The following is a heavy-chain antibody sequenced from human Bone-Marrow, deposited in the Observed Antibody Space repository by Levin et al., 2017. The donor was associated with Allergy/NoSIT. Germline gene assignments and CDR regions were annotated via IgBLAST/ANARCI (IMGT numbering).Heavy chain of an antibody. CDR3: ARSLPRGYCSSTSCYEDSWFDP. V-gene: IGHV4-34*01. Sequence: SQTLSLTCAVYGGSFSGYYWSWIRQPPGKGLEWIGEINHSGSTNYNPSLKSRVTISVDTSKNQFSLKLSSVTAADTAVYYCARSLPRGYCSSTSCYEDSWFDPWGQGTLVTVSS. J-gene: IGHJ5*02. CDR2: INHSGST. D-gene: IGHD2-2*01. CDR1: GGSFSGYY.